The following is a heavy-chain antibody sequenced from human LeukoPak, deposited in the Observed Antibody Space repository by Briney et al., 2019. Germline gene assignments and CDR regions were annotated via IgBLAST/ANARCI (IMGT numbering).Heavy chain of an antibody. J-gene: IGHJ5*02. CDR2: IIPIFGTA. V-gene: IGHV1-69*05. Sequence: VKVSCKASGGTFSSYAISWVRQAPGQGLEWMGGIIPIFGTANYAQKFQGRVTITTDESTSTAYMELSSLRSEDTAVYYCARDSRGLYSSGWYQFDPWAREPWSPSPQ. CDR1: GGTFSSYA. D-gene: IGHD6-19*01. CDR3: ARDSRGLYSSGWYQFDP.